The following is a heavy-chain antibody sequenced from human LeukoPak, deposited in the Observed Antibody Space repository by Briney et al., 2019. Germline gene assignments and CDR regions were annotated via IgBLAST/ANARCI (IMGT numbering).Heavy chain of an antibody. CDR2: INKDGSDK. D-gene: IGHD6-6*01. V-gene: IGHV3-7*01. J-gene: IGHJ4*02. CDR3: ARSSSSSEYYFDY. Sequence: PGGSLRLSCAVSGFTFTSYWMSWVRQAPGKGLEWVANINKDGSDKYYVDSVKGRFTISGDNAKNALYLQMSNLRAEDTAVYYCARSSSSSEYYFDYWGQGTLVTVSS. CDR1: GFTFTSYW.